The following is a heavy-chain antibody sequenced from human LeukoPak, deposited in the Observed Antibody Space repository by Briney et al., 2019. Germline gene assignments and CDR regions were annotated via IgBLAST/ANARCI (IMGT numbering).Heavy chain of an antibody. V-gene: IGHV3-7*01. Sequence: GSLRLSCAASGFNFEIYWINWVRQAPGKGLEWVANMRQDGSDKYYVDSVKGRFTISRDNAKNSVHLQMNSLRAEDTAVYHCARDLDSSGLSGAFDIWGQGTMVTVS. J-gene: IGHJ3*02. CDR1: GFNFEIYW. CDR3: ARDLDSSGLSGAFDI. D-gene: IGHD3-22*01. CDR2: MRQDGSDK.